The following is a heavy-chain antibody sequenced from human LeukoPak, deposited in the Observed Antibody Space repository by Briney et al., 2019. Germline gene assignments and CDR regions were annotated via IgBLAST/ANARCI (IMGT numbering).Heavy chain of an antibody. CDR2: IYPGDSDP. J-gene: IGHJ4*02. CDR1: GYIFTTYW. V-gene: IGHV5-51*01. D-gene: IGHD6-13*01. Sequence: GESLKISCKGSGYIFTTYWIGWVRQMPGKGLEWMGIIYPGDSDPRCSPSFQGQVTISADKSISTAYLQWSSLKASDSAMYYCVRHGLGSSWFGFDYWGQGTLVTVSS. CDR3: VRHGLGSSWFGFDY.